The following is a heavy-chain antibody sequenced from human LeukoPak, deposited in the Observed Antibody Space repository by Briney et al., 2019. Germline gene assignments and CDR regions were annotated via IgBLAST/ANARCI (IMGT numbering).Heavy chain of an antibody. J-gene: IGHJ4*02. V-gene: IGHV3-30*04. Sequence: GGSLRLSCAASGFTFNSYPMHWVRQAPGKGLEWVAVISYDGRVRYHADSVKGRFNIARDDSRSTLYLEMNSLRPEDTAVYYCARDPIVGAPDHLDYWGQGTLATVSS. CDR1: GFTFNSYP. CDR3: ARDPIVGAPDHLDY. D-gene: IGHD1-26*01. CDR2: ISYDGRVR.